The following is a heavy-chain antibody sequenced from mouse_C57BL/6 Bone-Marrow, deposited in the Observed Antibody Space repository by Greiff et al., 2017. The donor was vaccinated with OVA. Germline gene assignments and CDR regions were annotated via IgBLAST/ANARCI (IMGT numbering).Heavy chain of an antibody. CDR1: GFNIKDYY. CDR3: TPLSTTVVAHWYGDV. CDR2: IDPEDGDT. Sequence: VQLQQSGAELVRPGASVKLSCTASGFNIKDYYMHWVKQRPEQGLEWIGRIDPEDGDTESAPKFQGKATMTADTSSNTAYLQLSSLTSEETAGYYWTPLSTTVVAHWYGDVWGTGTTVTVSS. V-gene: IGHV14-1*01. D-gene: IGHD1-1*01. J-gene: IGHJ1*03.